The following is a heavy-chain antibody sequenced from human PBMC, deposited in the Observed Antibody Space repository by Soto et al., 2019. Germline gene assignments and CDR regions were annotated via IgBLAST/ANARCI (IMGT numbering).Heavy chain of an antibody. J-gene: IGHJ4*02. CDR2: IYPGDSDT. V-gene: IGHV5-51*01. CDR3: ARPRDPGDPDGQFDY. Sequence: GESLKISCKGSGYSFTSYWIGWVRQMSGKGLEWMGIIYPGDSDTRYRPSVQGQVTISADKSISTAYLQWSSLKASDTAMYYCARPRDPGDPDGQFDYWGQGTLVTVSS. CDR1: GYSFTSYW. D-gene: IGHD7-27*01.